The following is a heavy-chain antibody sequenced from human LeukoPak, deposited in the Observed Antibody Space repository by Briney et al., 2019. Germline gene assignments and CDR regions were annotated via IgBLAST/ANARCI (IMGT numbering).Heavy chain of an antibody. J-gene: IGHJ4*02. CDR2: ISWDGGST. Sequence: GGSLRLSCAASGFTFDDYAMHWVRQAPGKGLEWVSLISWDGGSTYYADSVKGRFTISRDNSKNSLYLQMNSLGTEDTALYYCAKSLPVYGSGSYFDYWGQGTLVTVSS. D-gene: IGHD3-10*01. CDR3: AKSLPVYGSGSYFDY. V-gene: IGHV3-43D*03. CDR1: GFTFDDYA.